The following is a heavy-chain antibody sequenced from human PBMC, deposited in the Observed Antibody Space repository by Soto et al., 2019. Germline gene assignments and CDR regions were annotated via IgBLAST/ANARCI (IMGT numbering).Heavy chain of an antibody. J-gene: IGHJ3*02. Sequence: QVQLVESGGGVVQPGRSLRLSCAASGFTFSSYGMHWVRQAPGKGLEWVAVISYDGSNKYYADSVKGRFTISRDNSKNTRYLQMNSLRAEDTAVYYCAKDQEHGGRGAFDIWGQGTMVTVSS. CDR1: GFTFSSYG. CDR2: ISYDGSNK. CDR3: AKDQEHGGRGAFDI. D-gene: IGHD1-26*01. V-gene: IGHV3-30*18.